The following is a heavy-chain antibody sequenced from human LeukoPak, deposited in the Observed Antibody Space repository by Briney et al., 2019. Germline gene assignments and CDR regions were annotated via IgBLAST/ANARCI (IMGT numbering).Heavy chain of an antibody. CDR1: GYTFTGYY. Sequence: ASVKVSCKASGYTFTGYYMHWVRQAPGQGLEWMGWIRAYNGNTNYAQKLQGRVTMTTDTSTSTAYMELRSLRSDDTAVYYCARVRYRLAETYIDYWGQGTLVTVSS. J-gene: IGHJ4*02. CDR2: IRAYNGNT. V-gene: IGHV1-18*04. CDR3: ARVRYRLAETYIDY. D-gene: IGHD3-16*01.